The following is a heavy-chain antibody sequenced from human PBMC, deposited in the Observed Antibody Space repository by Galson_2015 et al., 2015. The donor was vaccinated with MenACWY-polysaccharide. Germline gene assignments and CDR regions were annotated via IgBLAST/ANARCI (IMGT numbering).Heavy chain of an antibody. CDR1: GYTFTDYH. Sequence: SVKVSCKASGYTFTDYHMYWVRQAPGQGLEWMGWINPDSGDTKSAQKFQGRVTMTRDVSISTAYMEPSWLRSDDTAVYYCTRGVLAVARVPTSGSNDFWGQGTLVTVSS. V-gene: IGHV1-2*02. J-gene: IGHJ4*02. CDR2: INPDSGDT. D-gene: IGHD6-19*01. CDR3: TRGVLAVARVPTSGSNDF.